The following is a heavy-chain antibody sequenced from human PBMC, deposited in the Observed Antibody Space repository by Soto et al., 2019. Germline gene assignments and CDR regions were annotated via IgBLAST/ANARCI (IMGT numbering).Heavy chain of an antibody. J-gene: IGHJ4*02. Sequence: QVQLVQSGAEVKKPGSAVKVTCKASGAIFSSNALSWVRQAPGQGLEWMGGILPIFGRTNYAQKFQGRVTITADESTRTAYMELSGLTSDDTAVYYCATGGRRYSYDPRFYLEYWGQGTLVTVSS. CDR1: GAIFSSNA. V-gene: IGHV1-69*01. CDR3: ATGGRRYSYDPRFYLEY. D-gene: IGHD5-18*01. CDR2: ILPIFGRT.